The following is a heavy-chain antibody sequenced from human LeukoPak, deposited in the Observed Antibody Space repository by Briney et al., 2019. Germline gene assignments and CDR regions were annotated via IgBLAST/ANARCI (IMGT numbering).Heavy chain of an antibody. CDR3: ARGLGNDGIFDY. J-gene: IGHJ4*02. Sequence: ASVKVSCKASGYTFTGYYLHWVRQAPGQGLEWMGWINPNSGNTGYAQKFQGRVTMTRNTSISTAYMELSSLRSEDTAVYYCARGLGNDGIFDYWGQGTLVTVSS. CDR1: GYTFTGYY. V-gene: IGHV1-8*02. CDR2: INPNSGNT. D-gene: IGHD1-1*01.